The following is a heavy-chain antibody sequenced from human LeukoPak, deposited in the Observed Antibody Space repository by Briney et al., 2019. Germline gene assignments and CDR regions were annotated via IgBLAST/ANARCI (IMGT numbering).Heavy chain of an antibody. V-gene: IGHV3-23*01. Sequence: GGSLRLSCAASGFTFSNYAMSWVRQAPGKGLEWVSGTSGSGGSTYYADSVKGRFTISRDNSKNTLYLQMNSLRAEDTAVYYCAKENYREFDYWGQGTLVTVSS. J-gene: IGHJ4*02. CDR3: AKENYREFDY. D-gene: IGHD4-17*01. CDR1: GFTFSNYA. CDR2: TSGSGGST.